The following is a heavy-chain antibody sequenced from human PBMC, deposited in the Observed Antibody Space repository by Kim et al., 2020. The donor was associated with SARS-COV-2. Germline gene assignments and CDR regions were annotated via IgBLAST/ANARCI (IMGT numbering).Heavy chain of an antibody. CDR2: IYYSGST. Sequence: SETLSLTCTVSGGSISSSSYYWGWIRQPPGKGLEWIGSIYYSGSTYYNPSLKSRVTISVDTSKNQFSLKLSSVTAADTAVYYCARPAKKRITMVRGVSLLDYWGQGTLVTVSS. D-gene: IGHD3-10*01. J-gene: IGHJ4*02. CDR1: GGSISSSSYY. V-gene: IGHV4-39*01. CDR3: ARPAKKRITMVRGVSLLDY.